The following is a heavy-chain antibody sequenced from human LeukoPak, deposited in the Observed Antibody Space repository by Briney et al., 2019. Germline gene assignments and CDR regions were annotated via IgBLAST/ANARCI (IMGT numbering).Heavy chain of an antibody. CDR2: INQDGSEK. V-gene: IGHV3-7*01. J-gene: IGHJ6*03. CDR3: ARDRTVGYCSGGSCHRPYYYMDV. Sequence: GGSLRLSCAASGFIFSSYWMSWVRQAPGKGLEWVANINQDGSEKYYVDSVKGRFTISRDNAKNSLYLQMNSLRAEDTAVYYCARDRTVGYCSGGSCHRPYYYMDVWGKGTTVTVSS. D-gene: IGHD2-15*01. CDR1: GFIFSSYW.